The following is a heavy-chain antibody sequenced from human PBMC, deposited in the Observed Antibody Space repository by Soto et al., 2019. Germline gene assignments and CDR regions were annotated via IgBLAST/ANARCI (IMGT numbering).Heavy chain of an antibody. CDR1: GYTFTGYY. V-gene: IGHV1-2*04. CDR3: ARTYHDLLTRHPDAFDI. J-gene: IGHJ3*02. CDR2: INPSSGGT. Sequence: ASVKVSCKASGYTFTGYYMHWVRQAPGQGLEWMGWINPSSGGTNYAQKFQGWVTMTRDTSISTAYMELSRLRSDDTAVYYCARTYHDLLTRHPDAFDIRGQVTIVTVSS. D-gene: IGHD3-9*01.